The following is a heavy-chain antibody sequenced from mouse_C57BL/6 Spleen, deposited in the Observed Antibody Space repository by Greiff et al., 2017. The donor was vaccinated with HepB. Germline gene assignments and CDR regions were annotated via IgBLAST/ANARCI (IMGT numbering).Heavy chain of an antibody. Sequence: EVMLVESGGGLVKPGGSLKLSCAASGFTFSDYGMHWVRQAPEKGLEWVAYISSGSSTIYYADTVKGRYTISRDNAKNTLFLQMTSLRSEDTAMYYYAYSKFYYAMDDWGQGTSVTVSS. V-gene: IGHV5-17*01. CDR1: GFTFSDYG. CDR2: ISSGSSTI. J-gene: IGHJ4*01. D-gene: IGHD2-5*01. CDR3: AYSKFYYAMDD.